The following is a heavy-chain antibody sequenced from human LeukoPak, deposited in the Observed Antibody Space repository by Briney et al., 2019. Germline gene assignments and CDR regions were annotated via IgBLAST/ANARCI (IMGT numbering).Heavy chain of an antibody. V-gene: IGHV4-39*01. Sequence: SETLSLTCTVSGGSISSSSYYWGWIRQPPGKGLEWIGGISYSGSTYYNPSLKSRVTIYVDTPKNQFSLKLSSVTAADTAVYYCARHGLSGVSLRINWFDPWGRGTLVTVSS. CDR1: GGSISSSSYY. CDR2: ISYSGST. CDR3: ARHGLSGVSLRINWFDP. D-gene: IGHD1-26*01. J-gene: IGHJ5*02.